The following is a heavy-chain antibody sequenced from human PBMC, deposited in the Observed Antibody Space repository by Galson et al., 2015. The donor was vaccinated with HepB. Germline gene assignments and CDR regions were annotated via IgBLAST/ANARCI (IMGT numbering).Heavy chain of an antibody. D-gene: IGHD6-13*01. Sequence: PALVKPTQTLTLTCTVSGFSLNTSEMCVSWIRQPPGKALEWLARVDWDDDKYYNTSLKTRLTISRDTSKDQGGLRMTNKDPTDTATYYCARTRIEAADKQGQFYFNGMDVWGQGTTVTVSS. J-gene: IGHJ6*02. CDR2: VDWDDDK. V-gene: IGHV2-70*11. CDR3: ARTRIEAADKQGQFYFNGMDV. CDR1: GFSLNTSEMC.